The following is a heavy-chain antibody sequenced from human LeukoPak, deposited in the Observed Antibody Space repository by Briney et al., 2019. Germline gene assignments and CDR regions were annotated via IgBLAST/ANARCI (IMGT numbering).Heavy chain of an antibody. CDR2: IRAKAYGGTT. CDR3: TRGSGRFEY. CDR1: GFTFGDLP. V-gene: IGHV3-49*04. D-gene: IGHD2-15*01. J-gene: IGHJ4*02. Sequence: PGGSLRLSCAGSGFTFGDLPLTWVRQAPGKGLEWVVYIRAKAYGGTTEYAASVKGRFTISRDDSKRIAYLQMNSPQTEDTGIYYCTRGSGRFEYWGQGALVTVSS.